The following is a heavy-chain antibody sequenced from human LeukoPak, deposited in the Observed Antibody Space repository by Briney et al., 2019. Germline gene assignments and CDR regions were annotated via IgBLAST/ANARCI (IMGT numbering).Heavy chain of an antibody. V-gene: IGHV4-30-2*01. CDR2: IYHSGST. CDR3: ASYCSGGSCYSGAFDI. Sequence: PSETLSLTCAVSGGSISSGGYSWSWIRQPPGKGLEWIGYIYHSGSTYYNPSPKSRVTISVDRSKNQFSLKLSSVTAADTAVYYCASYCSGGSCYSGAFDIWGQGTMVTVSS. J-gene: IGHJ3*02. CDR1: GGSISSGGYS. D-gene: IGHD2-15*01.